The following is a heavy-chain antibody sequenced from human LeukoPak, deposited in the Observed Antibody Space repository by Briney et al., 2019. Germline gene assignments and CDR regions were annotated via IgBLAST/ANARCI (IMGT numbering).Heavy chain of an antibody. Sequence: ASVKVSCKASGYTFTDYYMSWVRQAPGQGLEWMGWINPNSGGTNYAQKFQGRVTMTRDTSISTAYMELSRLRSDDTAVYYCARGPRITLVRDVTQTLDYWGQGTLVTVFS. V-gene: IGHV1-2*02. J-gene: IGHJ4*02. CDR1: GYTFTDYY. D-gene: IGHD3-10*01. CDR3: ARGPRITLVRDVTQTLDY. CDR2: INPNSGGT.